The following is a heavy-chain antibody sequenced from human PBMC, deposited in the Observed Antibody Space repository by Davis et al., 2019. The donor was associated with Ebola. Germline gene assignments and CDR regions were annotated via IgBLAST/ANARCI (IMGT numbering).Heavy chain of an antibody. D-gene: IGHD3-3*02. J-gene: IGHJ6*02. Sequence: ASVKVSCKASGYTFTSYDINWVRQATGQGLEWMGWMNPNSGNTGYAQKFQGRVTMTRNTSISTAYMELSSLRSEDTAVYYCARDLRRIFGVVPYYYGMDVWGQGTTVTVSS. CDR1: GYTFTSYD. CDR2: MNPNSGNT. CDR3: ARDLRRIFGVVPYYYGMDV. V-gene: IGHV1-8*01.